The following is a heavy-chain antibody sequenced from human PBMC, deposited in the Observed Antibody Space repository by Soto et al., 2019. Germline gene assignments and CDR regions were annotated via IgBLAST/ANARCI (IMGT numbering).Heavy chain of an antibody. D-gene: IGHD5-12*01. CDR2: IIPIFGTA. J-gene: IGHJ4*02. Sequence: SMKVSCKASGGTFSSYAISWVRQAPGQGLEWMGGIIPIFGTANYAQKFQGRVTITADESTSTAYMELSSLRSEDTAVYYCARDLSRRDSGFDSYWGQGTLVTSPQ. CDR3: ARDLSRRDSGFDSY. V-gene: IGHV1-69*13. CDR1: GGTFSSYA.